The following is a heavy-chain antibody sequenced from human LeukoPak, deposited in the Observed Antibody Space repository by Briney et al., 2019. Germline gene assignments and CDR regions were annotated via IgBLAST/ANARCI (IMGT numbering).Heavy chain of an antibody. V-gene: IGHV3-53*01. Sequence: GGSPRLPCAASGFTVSSNYMSWVRQAPGKGLEWVSVIYSGGSTYYADSVKGRFTISRDNSKNTLYLQMNSLRAEDTAVYYCARDRSSSWPFDYWGQGTLVTVSS. CDR1: GFTVSSNY. CDR2: IYSGGST. J-gene: IGHJ4*02. D-gene: IGHD6-13*01. CDR3: ARDRSSSWPFDY.